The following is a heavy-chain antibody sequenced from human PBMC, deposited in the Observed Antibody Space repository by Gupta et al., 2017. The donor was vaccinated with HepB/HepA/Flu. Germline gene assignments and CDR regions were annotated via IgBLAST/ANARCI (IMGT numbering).Heavy chain of an antibody. D-gene: IGHD2-2*01. V-gene: IGHV3-23*01. Sequence: GGSLRLSCAASGFTFSSYAMSWVRQAPGKGLEWVSAISGSGGSTYYADSVKGRFTISRDNSKNTLYLQMNSLRAEDTAVYYCAKGDPDCSSTSCYFRKSHAFDYWGQGTLVTVSS. CDR1: GFTFSSYA. CDR3: AKGDPDCSSTSCYFRKSHAFDY. CDR2: ISGSGGST. J-gene: IGHJ4*02.